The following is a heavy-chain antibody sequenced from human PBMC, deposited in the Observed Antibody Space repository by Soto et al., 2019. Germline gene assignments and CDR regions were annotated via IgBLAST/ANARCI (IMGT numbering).Heavy chain of an antibody. CDR3: ASCGSDGSDCDN. J-gene: IGHJ4*02. V-gene: IGHV1-46*01. CDR2: INPTDGTT. CDR1: GYPFTSYY. D-gene: IGHD1-26*01. Sequence: QVQLVQSEAELRKPGTSVKVSCKTSGYPFTSYYMNWVRQAPGQGLEWMGVINPTDGTTTFAQKFHGRLTITRDTSTSTVYIGLSSLRFDATAVYSCASCGSDGSDCDNWGQGTLVAVSS.